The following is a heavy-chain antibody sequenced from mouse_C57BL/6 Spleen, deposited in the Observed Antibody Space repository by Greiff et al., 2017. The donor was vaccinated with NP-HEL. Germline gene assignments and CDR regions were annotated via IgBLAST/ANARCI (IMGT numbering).Heavy chain of an antibody. V-gene: IGHV1-54*01. J-gene: IGHJ2*01. CDR3: ARSGYYGVDY. CDR2: FNPGSGGT. CDR1: GYAFTNYL. Sequence: QVQLQQSGAELVRPGTSVKVSCKASGYAFTNYLIEWVKQRPGQGLEWIGVFNPGSGGTNYNEKFKGKATLTADKASSTAYMQLISLTSEDPAVYFCARSGYYGVDYWGQGTTLTVSS. D-gene: IGHD1-1*01.